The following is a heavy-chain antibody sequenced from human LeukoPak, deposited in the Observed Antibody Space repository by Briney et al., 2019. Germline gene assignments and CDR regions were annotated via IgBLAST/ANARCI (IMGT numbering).Heavy chain of an antibody. CDR2: FDPEDGET. CDR1: GYTLTELS. Sequence: ASVKASCKVSGYTLTELSMHWVRQAPGKGLEWMGGFDPEDGETIYAQKFQGRVTMTEDTSTDTAYMELSSLRSEDTAVYYCATDLRLVGAFDYWGQGTLVTVSS. CDR3: ATDLRLVGAFDY. V-gene: IGHV1-24*01. J-gene: IGHJ4*02. D-gene: IGHD1-26*01.